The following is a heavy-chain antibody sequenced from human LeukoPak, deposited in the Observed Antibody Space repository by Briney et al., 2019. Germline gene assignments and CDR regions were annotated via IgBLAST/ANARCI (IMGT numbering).Heavy chain of an antibody. CDR2: ISSSSSYI. Sequence: PGGSLRLSCAASGFTFSSYGMNWVRQAPGKGLEWVSSISSSSSYIYYVDSLKGRFTISRDNAKNSLYLQMNSLRAEDTAVYYCAGVLGGWCFDLWGRGTLVTVSS. D-gene: IGHD3-10*01. J-gene: IGHJ2*01. V-gene: IGHV3-21*01. CDR3: AGVLGGWCFDL. CDR1: GFTFSSYG.